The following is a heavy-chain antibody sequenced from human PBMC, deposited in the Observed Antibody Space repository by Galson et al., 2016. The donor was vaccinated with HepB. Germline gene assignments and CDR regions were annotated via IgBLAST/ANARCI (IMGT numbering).Heavy chain of an antibody. Sequence: SVKVSCKASGGTFSSYTISWVRQAPGQGLEYMGGIIPIFGTTKYAQKFQDRVTITADESTSTAYMELSSLRSEDTAVYYCARDRGKVEMALIPWFDPWGQGTLVTVSS. CDR3: ARDRGKVEMALIPWFDP. D-gene: IGHD5-24*01. CDR2: IIPIFGTT. CDR1: GGTFSSYT. J-gene: IGHJ5*02. V-gene: IGHV1-69*13.